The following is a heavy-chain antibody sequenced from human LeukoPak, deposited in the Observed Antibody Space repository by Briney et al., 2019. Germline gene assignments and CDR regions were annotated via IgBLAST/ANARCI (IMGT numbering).Heavy chain of an antibody. CDR3: ARGTMIDPYYFDY. CDR1: GFTFSSYE. CDR2: ISSSGSTI. V-gene: IGHV3-48*03. Sequence: GGSLRLSCAASGFTFSSYEMNWVRQAPGKGLEWVSYISSSGSTIYYADSVKGRFTISRDNAKNSLYLQMNSLRAEDTAVYYCARGTMIDPYYFDYWGQGTLVTVSS. J-gene: IGHJ4*02. D-gene: IGHD3-22*01.